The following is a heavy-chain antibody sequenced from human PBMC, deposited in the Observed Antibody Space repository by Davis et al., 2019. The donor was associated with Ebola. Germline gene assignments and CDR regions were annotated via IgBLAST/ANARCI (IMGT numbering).Heavy chain of an antibody. V-gene: IGHV1-18*04. Sequence: AASVKVSCKASGYTFTNYGITWVRQAPGQGLEWMGWISAYNGNTNYAQKLQGRVTMTTDTSTSTAYMELRSLRSDDTAVYYCARDFFAAYSSSWYGNYYYYYGMDVWGKGTTVTVSS. D-gene: IGHD6-13*01. CDR2: ISAYNGNT. CDR1: GYTFTNYG. CDR3: ARDFFAAYSSSWYGNYYYYYGMDV. J-gene: IGHJ6*04.